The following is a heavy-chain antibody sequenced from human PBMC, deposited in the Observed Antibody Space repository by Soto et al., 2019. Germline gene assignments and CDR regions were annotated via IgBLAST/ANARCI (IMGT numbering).Heavy chain of an antibody. CDR2: ISAYNGNT. V-gene: IGHV1-18*01. CDR1: GDTVSSSV. CDR3: ARGSYGTIFGVVTEPGAFDI. D-gene: IGHD3-3*01. J-gene: IGHJ3*02. Sequence: ASVEVACKASGDTVSSSVIGWVRQDPGQGLEWMGWISAYNGNTNYAQKLQGRVTMTTDTSTSTVYMELSSLRSEDTAVYYCARGSYGTIFGVVTEPGAFDIWGQGTMVTVSS.